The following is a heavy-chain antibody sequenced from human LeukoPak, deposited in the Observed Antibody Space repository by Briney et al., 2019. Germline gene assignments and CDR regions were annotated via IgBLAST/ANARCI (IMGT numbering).Heavy chain of an antibody. CDR1: GFTFSSYW. V-gene: IGHV3-7*05. D-gene: IGHD3-3*01. CDR3: ARGILDDAFDI. CDR2: IKQDGSEK. J-gene: IGHJ3*02. Sequence: GGSLRLSCAASGFTFSSYWMSWVRQAPGKGLEWVANIKQDGSEKYYVDSVKGRFTASRDNAKNSLSLQMNSLRAEDTAVYFCARGILDDAFDIWGQGTMVTVSS.